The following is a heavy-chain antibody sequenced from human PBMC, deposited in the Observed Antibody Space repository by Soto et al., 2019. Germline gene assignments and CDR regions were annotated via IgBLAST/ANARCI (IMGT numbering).Heavy chain of an antibody. CDR3: ASVTVTGSDFDY. V-gene: IGHV4-31*03. CDR2: IYYSGNT. CDR1: GGSISSSGYY. Sequence: SETLSLTCTVSGGSISSSGYYWSWIRQHPGKGLEWIGYIYYSGNTYYNPSLKSRVTISIDTSKNQFSLKLSSVTAADTAVYYCASVTVTGSDFDYWGQGTLVTSP. D-gene: IGHD3-9*01. J-gene: IGHJ4*02.